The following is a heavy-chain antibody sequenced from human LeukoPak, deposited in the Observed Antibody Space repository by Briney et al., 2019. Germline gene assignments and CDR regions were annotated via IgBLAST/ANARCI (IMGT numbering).Heavy chain of an antibody. Sequence: GASVKVSCKASGYTFTSYDINWVRQATGQGLEWMGWMNPNSGNTGYAQKFQGRVTITRNTSISTAYMELSSLRSEDTAVYYCATSTTVEAFDIWGQGTMVTVSS. D-gene: IGHD4-11*01. CDR3: ATSTTVEAFDI. CDR2: MNPNSGNT. J-gene: IGHJ3*02. CDR1: GYTFTSYD. V-gene: IGHV1-8*01.